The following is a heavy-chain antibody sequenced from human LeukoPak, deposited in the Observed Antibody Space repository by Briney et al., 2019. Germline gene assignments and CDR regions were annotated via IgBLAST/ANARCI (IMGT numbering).Heavy chain of an antibody. CDR1: GYTFTSYY. CDR3: ARFHSSLHTAGDY. D-gene: IGHD5-18*01. Sequence: ASVKVSCKASGYTFTSYYMHWVRQAPGQGLEWMGIINPSGGGTSYAQNFQGRVTMTRDTSTSTVYMELSSLKSEDTAVYYCARFHSSLHTAGDYWAQGTLVTVSS. CDR2: INPSGGGT. V-gene: IGHV1-46*01. J-gene: IGHJ4*02.